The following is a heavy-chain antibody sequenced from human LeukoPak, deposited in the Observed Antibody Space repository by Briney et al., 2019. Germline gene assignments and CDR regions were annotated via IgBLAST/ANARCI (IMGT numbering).Heavy chain of an antibody. Sequence: PGGSLRLSCAASGFTFSTYWMHWVRQAPGKGPVWVSRINSDVSTTNYADSVKGRFTISRDNAKNTLYLQMNSLRAEDTAVYYCVSGIQAPYWGQGTLVTVSS. CDR1: GFTFSTYW. V-gene: IGHV3-74*01. J-gene: IGHJ4*02. D-gene: IGHD1-14*01. CDR3: VSGIQAPY. CDR2: INSDVSTT.